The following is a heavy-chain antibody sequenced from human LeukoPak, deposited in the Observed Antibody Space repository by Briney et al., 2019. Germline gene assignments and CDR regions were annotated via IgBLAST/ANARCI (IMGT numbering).Heavy chain of an antibody. D-gene: IGHD4-23*01. J-gene: IGHJ1*01. V-gene: IGHV4-34*01. CDR1: GGSFSGYY. CDR3: ASYRGAFFQH. Sequence: SETLSLTCAVYGGSFSGYYWSWIRQPPGKGLECIGEINHSGSTKYNPSINSPVTTSVGTPKNQFPLKLSSVSAADTAVYYCASYRGAFFQHWGQGTLVTVSS. CDR2: INHSGST.